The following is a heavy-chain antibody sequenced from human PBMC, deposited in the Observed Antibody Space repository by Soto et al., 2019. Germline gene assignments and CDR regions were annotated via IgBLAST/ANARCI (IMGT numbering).Heavy chain of an antibody. V-gene: IGHV1-69*13. J-gene: IGHJ4*02. CDR2: IIPIFGTA. CDR1: GGTFSSYA. CDR3: ASCHYYDSSGYYHRS. Sequence: ASVKVSCKASGGTFSSYAISWVRQAPGQGLEWMGGIIPIFGTANYAQKFQGRVTITADESTSTAYMELSSLRSEDTAVYYCASCHYYDSSGYYHRSWGQGTLVTVSS. D-gene: IGHD3-22*01.